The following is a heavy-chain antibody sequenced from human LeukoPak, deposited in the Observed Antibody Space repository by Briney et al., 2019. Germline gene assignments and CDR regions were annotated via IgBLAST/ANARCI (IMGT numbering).Heavy chain of an antibody. Sequence: SETLSLTCTVSGGSITTSGFYWAWIRRPPGKGLEWIGSLYYGGTNYYNPSLKSRVTVSGDTSKNQFSLELASVTAADTAVYYCARRSHSPSGSPHWGPGTQVTVSS. CDR2: LYYGGTN. CDR1: GGSITTSGFY. J-gene: IGHJ4*02. CDR3: ARRSHSPSGSPH. D-gene: IGHD3-10*01. V-gene: IGHV4-39*01.